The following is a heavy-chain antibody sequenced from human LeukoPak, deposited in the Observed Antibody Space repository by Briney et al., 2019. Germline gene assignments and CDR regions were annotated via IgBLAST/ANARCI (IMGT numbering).Heavy chain of an antibody. CDR2: INYSGGST. CDR1: GFTFSNDP. J-gene: IGHJ4*02. CDR3: AKAGVRGSGSYRDY. Sequence: GGSLRLSCAASGFTFSNDPMSWVRQTPGKGLEWVSTINYSGGSTYYADSVKGRFTISRDNSKNTLYLQMNSLRDEDTAVYYCAKAGVRGSGSYRDYWGQGTLVTVSS. D-gene: IGHD3-10*01. V-gene: IGHV3-23*01.